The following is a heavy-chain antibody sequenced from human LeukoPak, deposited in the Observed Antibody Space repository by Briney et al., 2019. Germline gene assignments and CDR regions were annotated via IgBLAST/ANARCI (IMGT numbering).Heavy chain of an antibody. J-gene: IGHJ4*02. Sequence: TGGSLRLSCAAPGFTVSSNDMSWVRQAPGKGLWCISVIYSGCSTDYADSVKSRLTISIDNSKNTLYLQMNSLRAEDAAVYYCARVVDDDYGDYYLDYWGQGTLVTVSS. V-gene: IGHV3-53*01. D-gene: IGHD4-17*01. CDR2: IYSGCST. CDR3: ARVVDDDYGDYYLDY. CDR1: GFTVSSND.